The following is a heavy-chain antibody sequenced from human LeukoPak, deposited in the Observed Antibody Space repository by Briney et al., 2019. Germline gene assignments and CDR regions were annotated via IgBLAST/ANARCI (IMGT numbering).Heavy chain of an antibody. V-gene: IGHV7-4-1*02. CDR3: ARQWVDYGSGSRNWFDP. J-gene: IGHJ5*02. D-gene: IGHD3-10*01. CDR2: INTNTGNP. CDR1: GYTFTTYT. Sequence: ASVKVSCKASGYTFTTYTLNWVRQAPGQGLEWMGWINTNTGNPTYAQGFTGRFVFSLDTSVSTAYLQWSSLKASDTAMYYCARQWVDYGSGSRNWFDPWGQGTLVTVSS.